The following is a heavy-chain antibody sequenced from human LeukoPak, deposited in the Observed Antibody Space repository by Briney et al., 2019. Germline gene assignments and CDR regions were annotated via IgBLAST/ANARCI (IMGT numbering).Heavy chain of an antibody. Sequence: GGSLRLSCAASGFSFSSYAMSWVRQAPGKGLEWVSIISGSGDSTYYADSVKGRFIISRDNSKNTLYLQMSSLRAEDTAVYYCAKGYRTNGVCSSLYNWFDPWGQGTLVTVSS. CDR1: GFSFSSYA. CDR3: AKGYRTNGVCSSLYNWFDP. D-gene: IGHD2-8*01. V-gene: IGHV3-23*01. CDR2: ISGSGDST. J-gene: IGHJ5*02.